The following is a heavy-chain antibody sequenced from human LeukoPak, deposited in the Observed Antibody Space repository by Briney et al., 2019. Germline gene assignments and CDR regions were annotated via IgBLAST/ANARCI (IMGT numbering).Heavy chain of an antibody. V-gene: IGHV1-69*13. D-gene: IGHD3-10*01. CDR1: GGTFSSYA. J-gene: IGHJ4*02. CDR3: ARDTFAYYYGSGSYYRTSAIDY. Sequence: ASVKVSCKASGGTFSSYAISWVRQAPGQGLEWMGGIIPIFGTANYAQKFQGRVTITADESTSTAYMELSSLRSEDTAVYYCARDTFAYYYGSGSYYRTSAIDYWGQGTLVTVSS. CDR2: IIPIFGTA.